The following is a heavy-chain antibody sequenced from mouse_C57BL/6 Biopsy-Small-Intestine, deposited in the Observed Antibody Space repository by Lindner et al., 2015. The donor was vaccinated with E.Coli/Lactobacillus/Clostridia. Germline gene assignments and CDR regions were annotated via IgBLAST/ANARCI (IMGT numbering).Heavy chain of an antibody. CDR2: INPTTGAT. Sequence: VQLQESGPELVKPGTSVKTSCTASGYSFTGYYMNWLKQSPEKSLGWIGEINPTTGATTYNQKFKAKATLTVDKSSSTAYMQLKSLASDDSAVYYCARSYYDNLDYWGQGTTLTVSS. J-gene: IGHJ2*01. D-gene: IGHD2-10*01. V-gene: IGHV1-42*01. CDR1: GYSFTGYY. CDR3: ARSYYDNLDY.